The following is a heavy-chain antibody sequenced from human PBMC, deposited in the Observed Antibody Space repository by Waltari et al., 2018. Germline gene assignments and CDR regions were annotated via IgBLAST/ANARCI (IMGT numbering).Heavy chain of an antibody. Sequence: QVQLVESGGGVVQPGGSLRLSCAASEFTFSSYAMHWVRQAPGKGLGWGAVISYNERNIYYVDSVKGRFTISRDNSKNMLYLQMNSLRAEDTAVYYCARDYCDRTNCHGMDVWGQGTTVTVSS. V-gene: IGHV3-30*04. J-gene: IGHJ6*02. CDR1: EFTFSSYA. D-gene: IGHD3-22*01. CDR2: ISYNERNI. CDR3: ARDYCDRTNCHGMDV.